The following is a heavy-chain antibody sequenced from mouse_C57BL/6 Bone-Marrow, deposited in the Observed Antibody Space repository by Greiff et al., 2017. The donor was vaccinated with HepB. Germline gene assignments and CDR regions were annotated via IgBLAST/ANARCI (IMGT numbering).Heavy chain of an antibody. D-gene: IGHD1-1*01. V-gene: IGHV1-55*01. CDR2: IYPGSGST. Sequence: QVQLQQPGAELVKPGASVKMSCKASGYTFTSYWITWVKQRPGQGLEWIGDIYPGSGSTNYNEKFKSKATLTVDTSSSTASMQLSSLTSEDSAVYYFARYYCSSFWYFAVWGTGTTVTVSS. J-gene: IGHJ1*03. CDR3: ARYYCSSFWYFAV. CDR1: GYTFTSYW.